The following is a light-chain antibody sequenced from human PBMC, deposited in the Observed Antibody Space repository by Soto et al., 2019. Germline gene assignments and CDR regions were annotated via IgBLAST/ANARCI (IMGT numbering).Light chain of an antibody. CDR3: QQYGSTPRT. J-gene: IGKJ1*01. Sequence: PGERATLSCRASQGVSDYLAWYQQKPGQPPRLLMYGASSRASATPDRFSGSGSGTDFTLTISRLEAEDFAVYYCQQYGSTPRTFGQGTKGDIK. CDR1: QGVSDY. CDR2: GAS. V-gene: IGKV3-20*01.